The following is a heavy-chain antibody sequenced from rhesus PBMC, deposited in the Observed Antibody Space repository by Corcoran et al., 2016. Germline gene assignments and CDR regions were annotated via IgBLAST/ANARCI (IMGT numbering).Heavy chain of an antibody. Sequence: QLQLQESGPGLVKPSETLSVTCAVSCGSISSSYWSWIRQAPGKGLEWIGYIYGSGSSTNYNPSLKSRVTLSVDTSKNQLSLKLSSVTTADTAVYYCARGYSYSYWGQGVLVTVSS. V-gene: IGHV4-169*01. D-gene: IGHD5-36*02. J-gene: IGHJ4*01. CDR2: IYGSGSST. CDR1: CGSISSSY. CDR3: ARGYSYSY.